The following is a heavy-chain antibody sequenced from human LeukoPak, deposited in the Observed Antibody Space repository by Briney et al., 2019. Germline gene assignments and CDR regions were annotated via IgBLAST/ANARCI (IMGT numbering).Heavy chain of an antibody. V-gene: IGHV1-2*02. J-gene: IGHJ4*02. CDR2: INPNNGGT. Sequence: ASVKVPCKASGYIFTAYYLHWVRQAPGLGLEWMGWINPNNGGTMYAQKFQGRLTMTLATSISTLYMELSSLTSDDTAVYYCARDDRATHDYWGQGTLVTVSS. CDR3: ARDDRATHDY. CDR1: GYIFTAYY.